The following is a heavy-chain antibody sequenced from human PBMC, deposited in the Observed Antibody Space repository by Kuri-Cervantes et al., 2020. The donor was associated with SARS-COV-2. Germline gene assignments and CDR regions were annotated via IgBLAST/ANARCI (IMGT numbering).Heavy chain of an antibody. D-gene: IGHD3-9*01. V-gene: IGHV4-39*07. Sequence: SETLSLTCTVSGDSISSSAYYWGWIRQSPGKGLEWIGSIYYSGSTHYNPPLKNRVTISVDTSKKQFSLKLSSVTAADTAVYYCARGWNYDILTGYYTAYFDYWGQGTLVTVSS. CDR1: GDSISSSAYY. J-gene: IGHJ4*02. CDR3: ARGWNYDILTGYYTAYFDY. CDR2: IYYSGST.